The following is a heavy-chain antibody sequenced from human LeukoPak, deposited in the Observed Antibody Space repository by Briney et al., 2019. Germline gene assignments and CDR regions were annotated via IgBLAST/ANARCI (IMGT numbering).Heavy chain of an antibody. CDR3: AKDQNRDSSGWIFDY. CDR1: GFTFSSYA. D-gene: IGHD6-19*01. J-gene: IGHJ4*02. Sequence: PGGSLRLSCAASGFTFSSYAMSWVRQAPGKGLEWVSAISGSADSTYYADSVKGRFTISRDNSKNTLYLQMNSLRAEDTAVYSCAKDQNRDSSGWIFDYWGQGTLVTVS. V-gene: IGHV3-23*01. CDR2: ISGSADST.